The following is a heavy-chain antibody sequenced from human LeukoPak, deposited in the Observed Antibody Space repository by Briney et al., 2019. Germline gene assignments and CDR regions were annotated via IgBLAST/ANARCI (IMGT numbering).Heavy chain of an antibody. D-gene: IGHD3-9*01. CDR1: GFTLSRNY. CDR2: IYSGAGT. V-gene: IGHV3-66*02. J-gene: IGHJ3*01. CDR3: AAEYYYILTGYQDVFDV. Sequence: PGWSLRLSCAASGFTLSRNYMSWVRQAPGKGLQRVSVIYSGAGTYYADSVKGRFTISRDNSKNTLYLQMSSLRAEDSPSSDGAAEYYYILTGYQDVFDVWGQGTMVTVSS.